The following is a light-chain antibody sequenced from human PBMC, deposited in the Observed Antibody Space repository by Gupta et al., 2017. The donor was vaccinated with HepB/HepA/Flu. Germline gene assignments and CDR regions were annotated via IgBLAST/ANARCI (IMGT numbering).Light chain of an antibody. V-gene: IGLV1-47*01. CDR2: WNN. CDR3: AAWDDSRSALV. Sequence: QSLLTQSPSASGTAGQRVTISCSGSVSNIGSNFVYWYKHIPGTAPKVLIDWNNRRPSGVPDRFSGSKSGTSASMDISGLRAEDGADYYCAAWDDSRSALVFGGGTKLTVL. CDR1: VSNIGSNF. J-gene: IGLJ3*02.